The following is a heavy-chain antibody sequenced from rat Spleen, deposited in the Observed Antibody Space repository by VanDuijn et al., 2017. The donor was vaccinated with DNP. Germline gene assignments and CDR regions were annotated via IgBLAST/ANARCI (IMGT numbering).Heavy chain of an antibody. V-gene: IGHV5S13*01. J-gene: IGHJ2*01. CDR1: GFTFSDYG. CDR3: ARHRAIAAIWDY. CDR2: ITTGGGHT. D-gene: IGHD1-2*01. Sequence: EVQLVESGGGLVQPGRSLKLSCAASGFTFSDYGMACVRQAPSKGLEWVASITTGGGHTYYRDSVKGRFTISRDNAKNTQYLRMDSLRSEDTATYYCARHRAIAAIWDYWGQGVMVTVSS.